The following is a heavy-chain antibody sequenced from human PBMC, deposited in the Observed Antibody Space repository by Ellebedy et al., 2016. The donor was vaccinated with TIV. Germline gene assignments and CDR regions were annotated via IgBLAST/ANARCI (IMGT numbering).Heavy chain of an antibody. D-gene: IGHD3-3*01. CDR1: GYSLIELS. CDR3: ARDRRRIVRFLEWFGDRYYGMDV. V-gene: IGHV1-18*01. CDR2: ISAYNGNT. Sequence: AASVKVSCKVSGYSLIELSMHWMRQVPGKGLEWMGWISAYNGNTNYAQKLQGRVTITTDTSTSTAYMELRSLRSDDTAVYYCARDRRRIVRFLEWFGDRYYGMDVWGQGTTVTVSS. J-gene: IGHJ6*02.